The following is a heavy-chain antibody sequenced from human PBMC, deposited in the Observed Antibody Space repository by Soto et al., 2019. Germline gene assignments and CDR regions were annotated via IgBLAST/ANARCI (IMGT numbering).Heavy chain of an antibody. Sequence: QVQLVQSGAEVKKPGSSVKVSCKASGGTFSSYTISWVRQAPGQGLEWMGRIIPILGIANYAQKFQGRATITADKSTSTAYMELSSLRSEDTAVYYCASTNGGYQLPLDYWGQGTLVTVSS. V-gene: IGHV1-69*02. CDR2: IIPILGIA. J-gene: IGHJ4*02. CDR1: GGTFSSYT. CDR3: ASTNGGYQLPLDY. D-gene: IGHD2-2*01.